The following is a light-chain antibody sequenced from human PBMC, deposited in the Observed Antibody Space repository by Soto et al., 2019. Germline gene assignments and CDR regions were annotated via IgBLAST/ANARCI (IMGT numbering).Light chain of an antibody. J-gene: IGKJ3*01. CDR2: CAS. CDR1: QSVTRNF. CDR3: HEYWSS. V-gene: IGKV3-20*01. Sequence: EVVLTQSPDTLSLSPGESATLSCRASQSVTRNFLTWYQQRPGQAPRILIYCASIRATGIPDRFSGRGSGTEFTRTIMIPEPENFAIYYCHEYWSSFGPGTKVDVK.